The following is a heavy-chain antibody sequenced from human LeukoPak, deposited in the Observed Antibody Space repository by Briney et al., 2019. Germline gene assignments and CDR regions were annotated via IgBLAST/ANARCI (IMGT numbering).Heavy chain of an antibody. CDR3: ARVYYTAATKYYFDY. CDR1: GYGFTNSG. CDR2: IYSGDSDT. D-gene: IGHD6-25*01. J-gene: IGHJ4*02. Sequence: GLSLNISCKGSGYGFTNSGIGWVRYTPGKGLEWMGIIYSGDSDTRYSPSFQGQVTISADRSTSTAYLQCTTLKASHTAIYCCARVYYTAATKYYFDYWGQGNLVTVSS. V-gene: IGHV5-51*01.